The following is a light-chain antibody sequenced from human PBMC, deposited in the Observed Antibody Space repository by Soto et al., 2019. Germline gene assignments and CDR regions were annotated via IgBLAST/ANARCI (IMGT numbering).Light chain of an antibody. CDR2: EGS. J-gene: IGLJ1*01. Sequence: QSVLTQPASVSGSPGQAITISCSGTNTDVGDFHSVSWYQQHAGKAPKLLMYEGSKRPSGVSNRFSGSKSGNTASLTISGLQAEDEADYYCCSYAGSPYVFGTGTKVTVL. CDR1: NTDVGDFHS. V-gene: IGLV2-23*01. CDR3: CSYAGSPYV.